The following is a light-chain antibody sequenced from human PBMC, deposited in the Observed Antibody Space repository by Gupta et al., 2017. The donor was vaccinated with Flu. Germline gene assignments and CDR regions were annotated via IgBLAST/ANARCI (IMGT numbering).Light chain of an antibody. J-gene: IGKJ1*01. CDR2: RGS. Sequence: PVTLGQPAYISCRSSQSRGHRNGNNYLTWVQQRPGQSPRRIIYRGSNRDLGVTDRFSGSGEGTDFTLNSSRGEDEDVGIYYCMQGKHWRTFGQGTKVEIK. CDR3: MQGKHWRT. CDR1: QSRGHRNGNNY. V-gene: IGKV2-30*02.